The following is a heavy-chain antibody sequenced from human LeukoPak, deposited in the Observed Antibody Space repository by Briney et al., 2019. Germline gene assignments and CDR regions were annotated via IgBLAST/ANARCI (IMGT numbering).Heavy chain of an antibody. D-gene: IGHD1-26*01. Sequence: PSETLSLTCAVYGGSFSGYYWSWIRQPPGKGLEWIGEINHSGSTNYNPPLKSRVTISVDTSKNQFSLKLSSVTAADTAVYYCARQWELPAFDIWGQGTMVTVSS. J-gene: IGHJ3*02. CDR3: ARQWELPAFDI. CDR1: GGSFSGYY. V-gene: IGHV4-34*01. CDR2: INHSGST.